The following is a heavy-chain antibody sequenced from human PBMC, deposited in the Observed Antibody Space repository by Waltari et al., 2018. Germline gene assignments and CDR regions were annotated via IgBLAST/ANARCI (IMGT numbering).Heavy chain of an antibody. CDR1: GFTFSSYG. V-gene: IGHV3-30*02. CDR3: AKAFTIFGVVITDFDY. Sequence: QVQLVESGGGVVQPGGSLRLSCAASGFTFSSYGMHWVRQAPGKGLEWVAFIRYDGSNKYYADSVKGRFTISRDNSKNTLYLQMNSLRAEDTAVYYCAKAFTIFGVVITDFDYWGQGTLVTVSS. D-gene: IGHD3-3*01. J-gene: IGHJ4*02. CDR2: IRYDGSNK.